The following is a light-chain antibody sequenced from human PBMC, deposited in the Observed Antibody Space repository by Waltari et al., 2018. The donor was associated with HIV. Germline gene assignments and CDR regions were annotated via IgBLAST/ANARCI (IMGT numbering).Light chain of an antibody. V-gene: IGLV1-44*01. CDR3: AAWDDSLNGPV. CDR1: SSNIGRNP. CDR2: SNN. J-gene: IGLJ3*02. Sequence: QSVLTQPPSASGTPGQRVTISCSGSSSNIGRNPVNWYQQLPGTAPTLLIYSNNQRPSGVPDRFSGSKSGTSASLAISGLQSEDEADYYCAAWDDSLNGPVFGGGTKLTVL.